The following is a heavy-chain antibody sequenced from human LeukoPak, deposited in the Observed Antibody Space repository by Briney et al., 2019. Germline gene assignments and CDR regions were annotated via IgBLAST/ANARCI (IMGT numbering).Heavy chain of an antibody. V-gene: IGHV3-7*01. Sequence: PGGSLRLSCAASGFTFSNYWVSWVRQAPGKGLEWVANIKQDGSEKYYVDSVKGRFTISRDNAKNSLYLQMNSLRAEDTAVYYCARGMSYYDSSGYYVGYWGQGTLVTVSS. CDR3: ARGMSYYDSSGYYVGY. CDR2: IKQDGSEK. J-gene: IGHJ4*02. CDR1: GFTFSNYW. D-gene: IGHD3-22*01.